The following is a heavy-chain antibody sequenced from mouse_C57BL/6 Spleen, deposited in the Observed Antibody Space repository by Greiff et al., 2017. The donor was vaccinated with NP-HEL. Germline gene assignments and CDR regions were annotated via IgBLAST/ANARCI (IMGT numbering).Heavy chain of an antibody. J-gene: IGHJ3*01. V-gene: IGHV1-76*01. CDR2: IYPGSGNT. CDR1: GYTFTDYY. CDR3: AREIPSIYYYGT. D-gene: IGHD1-1*01. Sequence: QVQLQQSGAELVRPGASVKLSCKASGYTFTDYYINWVKQRPGQGLEWIARIYPGSGNTYYNEKFKGKATLTAEKSSSTAYMQLSSLTSEDSAVYFCAREIPSIYYYGTWGQGTLVTVSA.